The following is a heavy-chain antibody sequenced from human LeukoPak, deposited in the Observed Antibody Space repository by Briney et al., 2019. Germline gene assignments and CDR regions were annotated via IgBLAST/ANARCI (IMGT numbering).Heavy chain of an antibody. CDR2: ISGNGETT. V-gene: IGHV3-23*01. CDR3: ARQGYGGNPQGAADY. CDR1: KFPFSQYD. Sequence: PGGSLRLSCTASKFPFSQYDMSWVRQSPGKGLEWVSFISGNGETTYYADSVRGRFNISRDNSGNTLFLQMDSLRADDSAVYYCARQGYGGNPQGAADYWGQGTLVTVSS. J-gene: IGHJ4*02. D-gene: IGHD4-23*01.